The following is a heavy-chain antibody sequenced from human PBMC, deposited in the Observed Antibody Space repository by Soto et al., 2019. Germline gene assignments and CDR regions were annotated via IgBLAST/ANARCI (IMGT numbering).Heavy chain of an antibody. CDR1: GFTFDDYA. V-gene: IGHV3-9*01. CDR3: ASTPLLQWFDRAEKYMDV. J-gene: IGHJ6*03. D-gene: IGHD3-10*01. Sequence: EVQLVESGGGLVQPGRSLRLSCAASGFTFDDYAMHWVRQAPGKGLEWVSGISWNSGSIGYADSVKGRFTISRDNAKNSLYLQMNSLRAEDAALYYCASTPLLQWFDRAEKYMDVWGKGTKVTVSS. CDR2: ISWNSGSI.